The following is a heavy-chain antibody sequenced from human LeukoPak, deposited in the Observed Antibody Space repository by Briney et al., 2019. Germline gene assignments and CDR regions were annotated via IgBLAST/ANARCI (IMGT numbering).Heavy chain of an antibody. CDR2: INTGNGNT. Sequence: ASVKVSCKASGYTFTSYAMHWVRQAPGQRLEWMGWINTGNGNTKYSQEFQGRVTITRDTSASTAYMELSTLTSDDMAVYYCARVVRSSGGPLTDLLPYYFDYWGQGTLVTVSS. CDR3: ARVVRSSGGPLTDLLPYYFDY. V-gene: IGHV1-3*03. J-gene: IGHJ4*02. D-gene: IGHD6-19*01. CDR1: GYTFTSYA.